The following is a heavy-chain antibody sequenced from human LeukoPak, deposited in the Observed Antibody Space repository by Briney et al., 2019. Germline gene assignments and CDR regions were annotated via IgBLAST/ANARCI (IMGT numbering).Heavy chain of an antibody. CDR3: ARERYGYFDY. CDR2: ISYDGSEK. J-gene: IGHJ4*02. D-gene: IGHD3-9*01. Sequence: GRSLRLSCAASGFTFSDYALHWVRQAPGKGLEWVAVISYDGSEKYFADSVQGRFTISRDNSKNTLSLQMNSLRAADTAVYYCARERYGYFDYWSQGTLVTVSS. V-gene: IGHV3-30*04. CDR1: GFTFSDYA.